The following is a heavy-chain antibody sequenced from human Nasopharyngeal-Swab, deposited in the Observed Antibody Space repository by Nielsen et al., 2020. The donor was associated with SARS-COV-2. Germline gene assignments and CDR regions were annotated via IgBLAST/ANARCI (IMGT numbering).Heavy chain of an antibody. CDR3: ARGLSGIVPAPILGLGPYYSYYYMDV. V-gene: IGHV4-34*01. Sequence: WIRQPPGKGLEWIVEINHSGSTNYNPSLKSRVTLSVDTSMNQFSLELSSVTAADTAVYYCARGLSGIVPAPILGLGPYYSYYYMDVWGKGTTVTVSS. D-gene: IGHD2-2*01. J-gene: IGHJ6*03. CDR2: INHSGST.